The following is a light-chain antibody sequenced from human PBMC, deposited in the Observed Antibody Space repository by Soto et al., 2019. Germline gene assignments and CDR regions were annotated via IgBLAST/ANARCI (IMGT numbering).Light chain of an antibody. J-gene: IGKJ3*01. V-gene: IGKV3-20*01. Sequence: EIVLTQSPGTLSLPPGERATLSCRASQSVSSSYLAWYQQKPGQAPRLLIYGASSRTTGIPDRFSGSGSGTDFTLTISRLEPEDFAVYYCQQYGSSPRFGPGTKVDIK. CDR3: QQYGSSPR. CDR1: QSVSSSY. CDR2: GAS.